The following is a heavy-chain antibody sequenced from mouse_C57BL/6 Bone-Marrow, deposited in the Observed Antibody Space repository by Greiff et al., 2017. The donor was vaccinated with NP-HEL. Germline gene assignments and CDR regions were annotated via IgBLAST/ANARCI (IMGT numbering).Heavy chain of an antibody. CDR2: INPSTGGT. CDR1: GYSFTGYC. CDR3: ARWGGYFAF. V-gene: IGHV1-42*01. J-gene: IGHJ2*01. Sequence: VQLKESGAELVKPGASVKISCKASGYSFTGYCMNWVKQSPEKSLEWIGEINPSTGGTTYNQKFKGKATLTVDKSSSTAYLQLTSLTSEDSAVSYCARWGGYFAFWYQGNTPTVSA.